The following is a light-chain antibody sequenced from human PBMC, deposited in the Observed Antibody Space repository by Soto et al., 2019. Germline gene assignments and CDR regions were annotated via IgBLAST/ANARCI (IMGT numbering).Light chain of an antibody. CDR1: QSVSSSY. J-gene: IGKJ4*01. Sequence: EIVLTQSPGTLSLSPGEGATLSCRASQSVSSSYLAWYQQKPGQAPRLLIYGASSRATGIPDRFSGSGSGTDFTLTISSLGPEDFAVYYCQQYGSSPLTFGGGTKVEIK. CDR2: GAS. CDR3: QQYGSSPLT. V-gene: IGKV3-20*01.